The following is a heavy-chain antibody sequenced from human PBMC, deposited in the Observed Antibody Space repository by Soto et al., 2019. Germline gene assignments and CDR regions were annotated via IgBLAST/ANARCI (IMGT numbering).Heavy chain of an antibody. CDR1: GFPFSFSW. Sequence: EVHLVQSGGGLVQPGGSLKLSCAGSGFPFSFSWMDWVRQAPGKGLEWVANISPDGSQRYYVDSVKGRFTVSRDNAENSVYLEMNSLTVDDTSVYYCSWSLNYWGLGTLVTVSS. D-gene: IGHD3-3*01. CDR2: ISPDGSQR. J-gene: IGHJ4*02. V-gene: IGHV3-7*01. CDR3: SWSLNY.